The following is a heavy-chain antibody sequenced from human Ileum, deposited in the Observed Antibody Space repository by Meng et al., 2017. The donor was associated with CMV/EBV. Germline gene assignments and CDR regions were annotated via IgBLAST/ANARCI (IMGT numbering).Heavy chain of an antibody. CDR2: INPNSGGT. D-gene: IGHD3-3*01. CDR1: GYTFTGYY. V-gene: IGHV1-2*02. J-gene: IGHJ5*02. Sequence: ASVTVSCKASGYTFTGYYMHWVRQAPGQGLEWMGWINPNSGGTNYAQKFQGRVTMTRDTSISTAYMELSRLRSDDTAVYYCARARPITIFGVVNAPFDPWGQGTLVTVSS. CDR3: ARARPITIFGVVNAPFDP.